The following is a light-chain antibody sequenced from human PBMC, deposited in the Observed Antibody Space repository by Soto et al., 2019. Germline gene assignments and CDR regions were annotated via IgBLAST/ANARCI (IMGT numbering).Light chain of an antibody. CDR2: GAS. Sequence: EIVLTQSPGTLSLSPGEGATLSCRASQSVSSNYLAWYQQRPGQAPRLLIYGASSRATGIPDRFSGGGSGTDFTLTISRLKPEDFAVYYCQQYGSSSPTTFGQGTRLEIE. CDR1: QSVSSNY. CDR3: QQYGSSSPTT. V-gene: IGKV3-20*01. J-gene: IGKJ5*01.